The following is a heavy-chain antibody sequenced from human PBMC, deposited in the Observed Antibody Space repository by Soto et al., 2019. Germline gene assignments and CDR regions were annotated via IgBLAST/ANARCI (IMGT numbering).Heavy chain of an antibody. Sequence: SQTLSLTCAISGDSVSSNSAAWNWSRQSPSRGLEWLGRTYYRSKWYNDYAVSVKSRITINPDTSKNQFSLQLNSVTPEDTAVYYCARGITIFGVVPSYGMDVWGQGTTVTVSS. CDR2: TYYRSKWYN. J-gene: IGHJ6*02. D-gene: IGHD3-3*01. CDR1: GDSVSSNSAA. CDR3: ARGITIFGVVPSYGMDV. V-gene: IGHV6-1*01.